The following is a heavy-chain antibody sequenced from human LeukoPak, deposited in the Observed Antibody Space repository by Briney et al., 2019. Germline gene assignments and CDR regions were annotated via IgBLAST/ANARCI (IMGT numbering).Heavy chain of an antibody. J-gene: IGHJ5*02. Sequence: GGSLRLSCAASGFTFSDYYMSWIRQAPGKGLEWVSYISSSSIYTNYANSVKGRSTISRDNAKNSSNLKMNSLKPNATAFYYFARVVFGSGSNWFDPWGQGTLVTVSS. CDR3: ARVVFGSGSNWFDP. V-gene: IGHV3-11*05. D-gene: IGHD3-10*01. CDR1: GFTFSDYY. CDR2: ISSSSIYT.